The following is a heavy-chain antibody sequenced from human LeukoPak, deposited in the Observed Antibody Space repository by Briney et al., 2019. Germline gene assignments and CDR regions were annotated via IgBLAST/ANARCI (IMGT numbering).Heavy chain of an antibody. CDR1: GFTVSSNY. D-gene: IGHD2-21*02. CDR3: ARVAGTASSDAFDI. V-gene: IGHV3-66*01. Sequence: GSLRLSCAASGFTVSSNYMSWVRQTPGRGLEWLSIIYSGGDTYYPDSLKGRFTISRDNSKNTLYLQMNSLRAEDTAVYYCARVAGTASSDAFDIWGQGTLVTVSS. CDR2: IYSGGDT. J-gene: IGHJ3*02.